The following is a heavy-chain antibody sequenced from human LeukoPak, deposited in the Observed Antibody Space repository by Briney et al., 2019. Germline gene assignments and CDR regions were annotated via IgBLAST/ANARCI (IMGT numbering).Heavy chain of an antibody. Sequence: SQTLSLTCTVSGGSISSGGYYWSWIRQHPGKGLECIGHIYYSGSTYYNPSLKSRVTISADTSKNQFSLKLGSVTAPDTAVYYCAREVGLSRGGGFDSWGQGTMVTVSS. J-gene: IGHJ3*02. CDR3: AREVGLSRGGGFDS. CDR1: GGSISSGGYY. CDR2: IYYSGST. V-gene: IGHV4-31*03. D-gene: IGHD1-26*01.